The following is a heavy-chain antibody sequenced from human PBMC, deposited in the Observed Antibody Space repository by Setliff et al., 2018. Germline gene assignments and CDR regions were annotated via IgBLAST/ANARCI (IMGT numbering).Heavy chain of an antibody. V-gene: IGHV4-34*01. CDR1: GESFSNNY. D-gene: IGHD1-26*01. CDR3: ARLSGNGLRYYGLDV. Sequence: NPSETLSLTCSVYGESFSNNYWSWIRQTPGKGLEWIGESNHGGSTSYHPSLKSRLTMSVETSKYQFSLKLTSVTAADTAVYYCARLSGNGLRYYGLDVWGQGTTVTVSS. CDR2: SNHGGST. J-gene: IGHJ6*02.